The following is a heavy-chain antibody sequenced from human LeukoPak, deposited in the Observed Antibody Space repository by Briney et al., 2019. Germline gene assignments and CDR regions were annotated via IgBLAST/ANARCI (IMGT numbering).Heavy chain of an antibody. Sequence: SETLSLTCTVSVGSLTSYYWSWIRQPPGKGLQWIGYIYYSGSVNYNPSLKSRVTMSVDTSKNQFSLNLSSVTAADTAVYYCARLGSYFDFWGQGTQVTVSS. V-gene: IGHV4-59*08. CDR2: IYYSGSV. CDR3: ARLGSYFDF. CDR1: VGSLTSYY. J-gene: IGHJ4*02.